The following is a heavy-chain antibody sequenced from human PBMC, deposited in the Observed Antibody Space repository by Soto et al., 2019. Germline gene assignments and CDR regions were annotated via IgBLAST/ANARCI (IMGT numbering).Heavy chain of an antibody. CDR1: GFTFRSYV. Sequence: QVQLVESGGGVVQPGTSLRVSCVGSGFTFRSYVIHWVRQPPGKGLEWVALTSYDGSDKYHGDSVRGRFTISRDNSRNKVDLQMDSLRLEDTDLYYCARWGTTGGLDVWGQGTLVSVSS. CDR3: ARWGTTGGLDV. V-gene: IGHV3-30*19. J-gene: IGHJ1*01. D-gene: IGHD3-16*01. CDR2: TSYDGSDK.